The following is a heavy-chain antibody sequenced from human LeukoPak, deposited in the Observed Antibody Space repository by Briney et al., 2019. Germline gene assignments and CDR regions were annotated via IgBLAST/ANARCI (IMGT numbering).Heavy chain of an antibody. Sequence: GGSLRLSCAASGFTSSSYAMSWVRQAPGKGLEWVSGISGSGPSTYYAASVNGRFTISRDNSKNTLYLPMNSLRAEDTAVYYCAKAASKRTDYGDYAFYYYMDVWGKGATVTISS. D-gene: IGHD4-17*01. V-gene: IGHV3-23*01. CDR3: AKAASKRTDYGDYAFYYYMDV. CDR2: ISGSGPST. J-gene: IGHJ6*03. CDR1: GFTSSSYA.